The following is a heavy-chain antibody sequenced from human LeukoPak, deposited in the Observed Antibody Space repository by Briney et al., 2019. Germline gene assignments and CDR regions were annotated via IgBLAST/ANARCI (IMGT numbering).Heavy chain of an antibody. CDR2: IYPGDSDT. CDR1: GYSFASYW. CDR3: ARRYSSSSNGDY. V-gene: IGHV5-51*01. D-gene: IGHD6-6*01. J-gene: IGHJ4*02. Sequence: GESLKISCKGSGYSFASYWIGWVRQMPGKGLEWMGIIYPGDSDTRYSPSFQGQVTISADKSISAAYLQWSALKASDTAMYYCARRYSSSSNGDYWGQGTLVTVSS.